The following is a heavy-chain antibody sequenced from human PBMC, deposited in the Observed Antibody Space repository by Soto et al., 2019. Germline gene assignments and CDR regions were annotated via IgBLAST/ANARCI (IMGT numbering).Heavy chain of an antibody. Sequence: QVRLVESGGGVVQPGRSLRLSCAASGFTFSSYGMHWVRQAPGKGLEWVAVISYDGSNKYYADSVKGRFTISRDNSKNTLYLQMNSLRAEDTAVYYCAKDSVRYYYYYGMDVWGQGTTVTVSS. J-gene: IGHJ6*02. CDR2: ISYDGSNK. V-gene: IGHV3-30*18. CDR3: AKDSVRYYYYYGMDV. CDR1: GFTFSSYG. D-gene: IGHD3-10*01.